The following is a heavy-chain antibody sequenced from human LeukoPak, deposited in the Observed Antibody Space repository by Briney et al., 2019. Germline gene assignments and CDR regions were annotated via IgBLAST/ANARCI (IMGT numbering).Heavy chain of an antibody. Sequence: SETLSLTCTVSGGSISSYYWSWIRQPAGEGLEWIGRIYTSGSTNYNPSLKSRVTMSVDTSKNQFSLKLSSVTAADTAVYYCAAYSSSWSGFDYWGQGTLVTVSS. CDR1: GGSISSYY. CDR3: AAYSSSWSGFDY. J-gene: IGHJ4*02. V-gene: IGHV4-4*07. D-gene: IGHD6-13*01. CDR2: IYTSGST.